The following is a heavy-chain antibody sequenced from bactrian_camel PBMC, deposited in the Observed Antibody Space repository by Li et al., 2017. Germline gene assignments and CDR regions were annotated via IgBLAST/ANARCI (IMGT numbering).Heavy chain of an antibody. CDR3: AAITIATTTYNY. J-gene: IGHJ4*01. Sequence: HVQLVESGGDSVQAGGSLRLSCIASGYTLANSCVAWFRQAPGKEREGVARIGSDGTQYYTDSVKGRFTIDQDNVKNRMWLQMNSLKTEDTAVYYCAAITIATTTYNYWGQGTQVTVS. V-gene: IGHV3S60*01. CDR2: IGSDGTQ. CDR1: GYTLANSC. D-gene: IGHD4*01.